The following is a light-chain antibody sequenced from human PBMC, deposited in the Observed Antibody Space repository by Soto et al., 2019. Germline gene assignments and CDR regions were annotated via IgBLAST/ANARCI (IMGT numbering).Light chain of an antibody. Sequence: TQSPATLSASVGDRVPITCRASQSISNWLAWYQQKPGQAPRLLIYGASSRATGIPDRFSGSGSGTDFTLTISRLEPEDFAVYYCQQYKTFGQGTKVDIK. CDR3: QQYKT. J-gene: IGKJ1*01. CDR1: QSISNW. V-gene: IGKV3-20*01. CDR2: GAS.